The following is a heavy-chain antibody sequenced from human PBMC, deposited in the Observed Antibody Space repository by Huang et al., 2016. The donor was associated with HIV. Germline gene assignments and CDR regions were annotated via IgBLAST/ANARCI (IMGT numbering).Heavy chain of an antibody. CDR2: IYTSGRT. Sequence: QVQLQESGPGLVKPSQTLSLTCTVSGASISSGSYYWTWIRQPAGKGLEWSGHIYTSGRTNYNPSLKRRVTISIDTSKNHFSLRLNSVTAADTAVYYCATWPPGSQMRAFDIWGPGTMITVSS. CDR1: GASISSGSYY. D-gene: IGHD2-15*01. CDR3: ATWPPGSQMRAFDI. V-gene: IGHV4-61*09. J-gene: IGHJ3*02.